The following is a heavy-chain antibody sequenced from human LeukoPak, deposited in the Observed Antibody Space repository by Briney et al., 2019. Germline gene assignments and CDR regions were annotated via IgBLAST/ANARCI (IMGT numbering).Heavy chain of an antibody. CDR1: GGSMSSGSYY. CDR2: IYNSGAT. D-gene: IGHD1-26*01. J-gene: IGHJ4*02. CDR3: ANPKWEFPAAFDY. Sequence: ASETLSLTCTVSGGSMSSGSYYWGWIRQPPGKGLEWIGTIYNSGATFYNPSFKSRVTISVDTSKNQFSLRLRSVTAADTAVYYCANPKWEFPAAFDYWGQGTLVTVSS. V-gene: IGHV4-39*01.